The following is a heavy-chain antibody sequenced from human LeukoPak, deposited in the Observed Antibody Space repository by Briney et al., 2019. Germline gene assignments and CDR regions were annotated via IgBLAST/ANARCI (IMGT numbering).Heavy chain of an antibody. V-gene: IGHV3-9*01. D-gene: IGHD3-3*01. CDR1: GFTFDDYA. CDR3: ARGDPIYDFWSGGDH. J-gene: IGHJ4*02. Sequence: PGRSLRLSCAASGFTFDDYAMHWVRQAPGKGLEWVSGISWNSGSIGYADSVKGRFTISRDNAKNSLYLQMNSLRAEDTAVYYCARGDPIYDFWSGGDHWGQGSLVSVSS. CDR2: ISWNSGSI.